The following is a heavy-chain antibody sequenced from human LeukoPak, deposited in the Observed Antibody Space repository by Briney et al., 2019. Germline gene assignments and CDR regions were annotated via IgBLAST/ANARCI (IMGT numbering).Heavy chain of an antibody. Sequence: PSETLSLTCAVSGGSISSYYWSWIRQPPGKGLEWIGFFYYSGSTNYNPSLKSRVTISVDTSKNQFSLKLSSVTAADTAVYYCASRSSIWSGYQDTLYYFDSWGQGTLVTVSS. D-gene: IGHD3-3*01. J-gene: IGHJ4*02. CDR1: GGSISSYY. CDR2: FYYSGST. CDR3: ASRSSIWSGYQDTLYYFDS. V-gene: IGHV4-59*01.